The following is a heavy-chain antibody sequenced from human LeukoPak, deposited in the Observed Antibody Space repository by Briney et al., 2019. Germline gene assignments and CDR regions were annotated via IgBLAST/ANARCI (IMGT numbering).Heavy chain of an antibody. J-gene: IGHJ4*02. CDR1: GGSFSGYY. D-gene: IGHD6-6*01. CDR2: INHSGST. CDR3: ARSWTAARKYYFDY. Sequence: PSETLSLTCAVYGGSFSGYYWSLIRQPPGKGLEWIEEINHSGSTNYNPSLKSRVTISVDTSKNQFSLKLSSVTAADTAVYYCARSWTAARKYYFDYWGQGTLVTVSS. V-gene: IGHV4-34*01.